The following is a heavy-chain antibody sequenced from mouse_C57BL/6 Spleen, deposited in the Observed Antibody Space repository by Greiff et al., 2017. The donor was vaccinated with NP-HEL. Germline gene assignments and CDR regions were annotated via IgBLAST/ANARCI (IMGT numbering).Heavy chain of an antibody. J-gene: IGHJ3*01. CDR3: AAYGSSPAWFAY. D-gene: IGHD1-1*01. Sequence: QVQLQQPGAELVKPGASVKVSCKASGYTFTSYWMHWVKQRPGQGLEWIGSIHPSDSDTNYNQKFKGKATLTVDKSSSTAYMQLSSLTSEDSAVYYCAAYGSSPAWFAYWGQGTLVTVSA. CDR2: IHPSDSDT. V-gene: IGHV1-74*01. CDR1: GYTFTSYW.